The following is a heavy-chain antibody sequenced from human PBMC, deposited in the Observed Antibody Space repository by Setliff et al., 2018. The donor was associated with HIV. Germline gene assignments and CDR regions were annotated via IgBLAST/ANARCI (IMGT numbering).Heavy chain of an antibody. CDR2: INPNSGGT. CDR3: ATGAWDH. V-gene: IGHV1-2*06. Sequence: VASVKVSCKASGYTFTGYFIHWVRQAPGQGLEWMGRINPNSGGTNYAQKFQGRVTMTRDTSISTAHMELSRLRSDDTAVYYCATGAWDHWGQGTLVTVSS. J-gene: IGHJ4*02. CDR1: GYTFTGYF.